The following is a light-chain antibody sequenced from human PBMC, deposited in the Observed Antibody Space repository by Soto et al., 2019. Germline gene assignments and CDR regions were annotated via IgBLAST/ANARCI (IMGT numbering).Light chain of an antibody. J-gene: IGKJ1*01. CDR1: QSISSW. CDR2: DAS. Sequence: DIQMTQSPCTLSASVGDRVTITCRASQSISSWLAWYQQKPGEAPKLLIYDASSLESGVPSRFSGSGSGTEFTLTISSLQPDDFATYYCQQYNSYWTFGQGTKVDI. CDR3: QQYNSYWT. V-gene: IGKV1-5*01.